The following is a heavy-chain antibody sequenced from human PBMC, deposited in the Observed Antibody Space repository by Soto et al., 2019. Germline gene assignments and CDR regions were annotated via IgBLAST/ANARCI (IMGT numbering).Heavy chain of an antibody. V-gene: IGHV5-51*01. CDR3: ARQSYYDVLTGYLNCFAS. D-gene: IGHD3-9*01. CDR1: GYSFTSYW. CDR2: ISPIDSDT. J-gene: IGHJ5*01. Sequence: GESLKISCKGSGYSFTSYWIVWVRHMPGKGLECMGIISPIDSDTRYIPSFEGQVSISADNSINTTYLQWSSLKASDTGIYYCARQSYYDVLTGYLNCFASWGRGTQVTVSS.